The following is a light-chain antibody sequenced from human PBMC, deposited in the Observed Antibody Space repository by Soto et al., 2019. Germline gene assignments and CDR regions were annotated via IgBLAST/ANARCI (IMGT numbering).Light chain of an antibody. V-gene: IGLV1-40*01. CDR2: GNS. CDR1: SSNIGAGYD. CDR3: QSYDSSLSGSV. Sequence: QPVLTQPPSVSGAPGQRVTISCTGSSSNIGAGYDVHWYQQLPGTAPKLLIYGNSNRPSGVPDRISGSKSGTSASLAITGLQAEDEADYYCQSYDSSLSGSVFGGGTKVTVL. J-gene: IGLJ3*02.